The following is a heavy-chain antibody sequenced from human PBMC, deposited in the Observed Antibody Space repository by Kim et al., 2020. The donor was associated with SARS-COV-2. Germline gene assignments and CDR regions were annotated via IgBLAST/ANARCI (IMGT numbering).Heavy chain of an antibody. Sequence: GESLKISCKGSGYSFANNWIAWARQMPGKGLDWMGIIYPGDSTTKYSPSFQGQVTISADKSISTAYLQWSSLKASDTAMYYCARQTNRYSSGWSEWGQGTLVTVSS. CDR1: GYSFANNW. V-gene: IGHV5-51*01. J-gene: IGHJ4*02. D-gene: IGHD6-19*01. CDR3: ARQTNRYSSGWSE. CDR2: IYPGDSTT.